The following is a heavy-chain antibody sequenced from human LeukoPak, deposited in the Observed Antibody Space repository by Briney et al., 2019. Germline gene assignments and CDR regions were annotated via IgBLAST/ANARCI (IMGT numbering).Heavy chain of an antibody. CDR1: GYTFTGYY. D-gene: IGHD1-1*01. CDR3: ARAYYNCNDGCLDY. Sequence: ASVKVSCKASGYTFTGYYMHWVRQAPGQGLERMGWINPNSGGTNYAQKFQGRVTMTRDTSISTAYMELSRLRSDDTAVSYCARAYYNCNDGCLDYWGQGTLVTVSS. V-gene: IGHV1-2*02. J-gene: IGHJ4*02. CDR2: INPNSGGT.